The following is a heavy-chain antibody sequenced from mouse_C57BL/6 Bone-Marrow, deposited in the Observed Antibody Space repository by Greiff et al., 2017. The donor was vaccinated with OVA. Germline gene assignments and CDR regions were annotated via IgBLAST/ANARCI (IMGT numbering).Heavy chain of an antibody. CDR3: ARDRGYYYGPFAY. J-gene: IGHJ3*01. V-gene: IGHV1-22*01. CDR2: INPNNGGT. CDR1: GYTFTDYN. Sequence: EVQLQQSGPELVKPGASVKMSCKASGYTFTDYNMHWVKQSHGKSLAWIGYINPNNGGTSYNQKFKGKATLTVNKPSSTAYMQLSSLTSEDSAVYYCARDRGYYYGPFAYWGQGTLVTVSA. D-gene: IGHD1-1*01.